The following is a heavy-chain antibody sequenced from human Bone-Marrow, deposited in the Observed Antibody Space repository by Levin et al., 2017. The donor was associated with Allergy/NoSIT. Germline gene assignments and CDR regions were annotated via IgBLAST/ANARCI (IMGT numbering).Heavy chain of an antibody. CDR1: GFTFRSYS. D-gene: IGHD3-22*01. Sequence: PGGSLRLSCAASGFTFRSYSIHWVRQAPGKGLEWVAVISDDGNKKFYADSVKGRFTISRDNSKNTLYLQMDSLRPEDTAVYYCARDPGHYDRGGYWQSQSYHVDKWGQGTLVTVSS. V-gene: IGHV3-30*04. CDR2: ISDDGNKK. CDR3: ARDPGHYDRGGYWQSQSYHVDK. J-gene: IGHJ4*02.